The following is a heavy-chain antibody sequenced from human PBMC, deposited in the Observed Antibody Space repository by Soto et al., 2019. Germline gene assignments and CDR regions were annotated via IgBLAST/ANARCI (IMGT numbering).Heavy chain of an antibody. Sequence: GGSLRLSCSASGFTFSGHAMHWVRQAPGKGLELFSAISSNGGRTYSADSGKGRFTISRDNSKNTRYLQMGSLRAEDTAVYYCVKVLGYCSGGSCYGWFDPWGQGTLVTVSS. CDR2: ISSNGGRT. J-gene: IGHJ5*02. D-gene: IGHD2-15*01. CDR1: GFTFSGHA. CDR3: VKVLGYCSGGSCYGWFDP. V-gene: IGHV3-64D*08.